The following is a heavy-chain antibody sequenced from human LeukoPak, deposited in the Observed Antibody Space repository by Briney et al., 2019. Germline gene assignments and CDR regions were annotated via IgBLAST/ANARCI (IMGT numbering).Heavy chain of an antibody. CDR3: ARTYYYDSSGYYWDY. CDR1: GYSFTSYW. D-gene: IGHD3-22*01. CDR2: IDPGDSDT. Sequence: GESLKISCKGSGYSFTSYWIGWVRQMPGKGLEWMGIIDPGDSDTRYSPSFQGQVTISADKSISTAYLQWSSLKASDTAMYYCARTYYYDSSGYYWDYWGQGTLVTVSS. J-gene: IGHJ4*02. V-gene: IGHV5-51*01.